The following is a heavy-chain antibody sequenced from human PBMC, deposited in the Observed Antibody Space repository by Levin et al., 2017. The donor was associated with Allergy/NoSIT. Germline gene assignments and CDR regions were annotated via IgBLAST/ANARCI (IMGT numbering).Heavy chain of an antibody. J-gene: IGHJ4*02. CDR3: ARVNGVGAPSLGY. CDR2: INPNSGGT. Sequence: ASVKVSCKASGYTFTGYYMHWVRQAPGQGLEWMGWINPNSGGTNYAQKFQGRVTMTRDTSISTAYMELSRLRSDDTAVYYCARVNGVGAPSLGYWGQGTLVTVSS. V-gene: IGHV1-2*02. CDR1: GYTFTGYY. D-gene: IGHD1-26*01.